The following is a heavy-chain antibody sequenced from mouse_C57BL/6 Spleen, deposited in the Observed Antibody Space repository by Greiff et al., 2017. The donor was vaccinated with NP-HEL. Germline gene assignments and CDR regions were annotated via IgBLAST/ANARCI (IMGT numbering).Heavy chain of an antibody. Sequence: DVHLVESGGGLVKPGGSLKLSCAASGFTFSSYTMSWVRQTPEKRLEWVATISGGGGNTYYPDSVKGRFTISRDNAKNTLYLQMSSLRSEDTALYYCARHLITTVVADYYAMDYWGQGTSVTVSS. CDR3: ARHLITTVVADYYAMDY. CDR2: ISGGGGNT. CDR1: GFTFSSYT. J-gene: IGHJ4*01. D-gene: IGHD1-1*01. V-gene: IGHV5-9*01.